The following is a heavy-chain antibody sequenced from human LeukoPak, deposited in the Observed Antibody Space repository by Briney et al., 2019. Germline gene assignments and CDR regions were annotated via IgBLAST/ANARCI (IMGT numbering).Heavy chain of an antibody. V-gene: IGHV3-7*01. D-gene: IGHD6-13*01. CDR2: IKQDGSEK. Sequence: GGSLRLSCAASGFTFSSYWMSWVRQAPGKGLEWVANIKQDGSEKYYVDSVKGRFTISRDNAKNSLYLQMNSLRAEDTAVYYCARDGADSSSWFWSFLGAVYFDYWGQGTLVTVSS. J-gene: IGHJ4*02. CDR3: ARDGADSSSWFWSFLGAVYFDY. CDR1: GFTFSSYW.